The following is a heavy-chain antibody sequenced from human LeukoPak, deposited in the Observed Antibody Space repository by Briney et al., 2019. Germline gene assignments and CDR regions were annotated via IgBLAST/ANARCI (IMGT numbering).Heavy chain of an antibody. CDR1: GGSFSGYY. J-gene: IGHJ4*02. D-gene: IGHD6-19*01. Sequence: PSETLSLTCAVYGGSFSGYYWSWIRQPPGKGLEWIGEINHSGSTNYNPSLKSRVTISVDTSKNQFSLKLSSVTAADTAVYYCARGSGWLYYFDYWGQGTLVIVSS. CDR3: ARGSGWLYYFDY. CDR2: INHSGST. V-gene: IGHV4-34*01.